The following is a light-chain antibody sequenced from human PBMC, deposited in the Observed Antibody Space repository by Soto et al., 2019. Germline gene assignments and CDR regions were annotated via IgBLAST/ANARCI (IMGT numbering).Light chain of an antibody. CDR1: HSVSSSY. CDR3: QQYGSSPPIT. V-gene: IGKV3-20*01. Sequence: EIVLTQSPGTLSLSPGERATLSCRASHSVSSSYLAWYQQKPGQAPRLLIYGASSRATGIPDRFSGSGSGTDFTHTTSRLEPEDFAVYYCQQYGSSPPITFGQGTRLEIK. CDR2: GAS. J-gene: IGKJ5*01.